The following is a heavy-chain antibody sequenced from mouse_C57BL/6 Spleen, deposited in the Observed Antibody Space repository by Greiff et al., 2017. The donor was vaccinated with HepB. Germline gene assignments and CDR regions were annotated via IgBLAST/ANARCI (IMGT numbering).Heavy chain of an antibody. CDR3: GRENYSNYWFAY. Sequence: EVMLVESGGGLVKPGGSLKLSCAASGFTFSSYAMSWVRQTPEKRLEWVATISDGGSYTYYPDNVKGRFTISRDNAKNNLYLQMSHLKSEDTARYYCGRENYSNYWFAYWGQGTLVTVSA. CDR1: GFTFSSYA. J-gene: IGHJ3*01. D-gene: IGHD2-5*01. V-gene: IGHV5-4*01. CDR2: ISDGGSYT.